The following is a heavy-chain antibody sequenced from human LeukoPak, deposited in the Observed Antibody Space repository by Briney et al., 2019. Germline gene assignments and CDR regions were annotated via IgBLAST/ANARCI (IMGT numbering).Heavy chain of an antibody. D-gene: IGHD3-10*01. CDR3: ARQPGPRSKTHFDY. Sequence: PSETLSLTCTVSGGSISSGSYYWSWIRQPAGKGLEWIGRIYTSGSTNYNPSLKSRVTISVDTSKNQFSLKLSSLTAADTAVYYCARQPGPRSKTHFDYWGQGTLVTVSS. J-gene: IGHJ4*02. CDR1: GGSISSGSYY. V-gene: IGHV4-61*02. CDR2: IYTSGST.